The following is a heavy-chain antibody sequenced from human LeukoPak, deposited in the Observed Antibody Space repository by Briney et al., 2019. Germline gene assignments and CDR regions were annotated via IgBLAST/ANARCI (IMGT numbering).Heavy chain of an antibody. CDR3: ARAHPESYYDFWSGYSPYNWFDP. J-gene: IGHJ5*02. V-gene: IGHV1-8*03. CDR1: GYTFTSYD. Sequence: ASVKVSCKASGYTFTSYDINWVRQATGQGLEWMGWMNPNSGNTGYAQKFQGRVTITRNTSISTAYMELSSLRSEDTAVYYCARAHPESYYDFWSGYSPYNWFDPWGQGTLVTVSS. D-gene: IGHD3-3*01. CDR2: MNPNSGNT.